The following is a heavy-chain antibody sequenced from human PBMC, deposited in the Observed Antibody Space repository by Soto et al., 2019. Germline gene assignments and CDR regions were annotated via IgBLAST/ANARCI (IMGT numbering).Heavy chain of an antibody. J-gene: IGHJ4*02. Sequence: QVQLMESGGGVVQPGRSLRLSCAASGFTFNNYGIHWVRQAPGKGLEWVAVISNDGHDQYYADSVKGRFTISRDNSRNTLYLQMNNLRPEDTAMYYCAKEGIELWSAFDCWGQGTLVTVSS. CDR2: ISNDGHDQ. CDR1: GFTFNNYG. V-gene: IGHV3-30*18. D-gene: IGHD3-10*01. CDR3: AKEGIELWSAFDC.